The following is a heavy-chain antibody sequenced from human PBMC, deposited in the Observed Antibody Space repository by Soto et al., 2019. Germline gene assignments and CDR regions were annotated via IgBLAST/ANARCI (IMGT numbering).Heavy chain of an antibody. CDR1: GFNFSSYG. Sequence: EVQLLESGGGLVQRGGSLRRSCAASGFNFSSYGMSWVRQAPGKGREWVSAIGGSGGSTYLAGSVTGRFTISRDNSKHTRYRQKSGVRAEYTAVYYGAKEMAAGGRYYDYYGMDVWGRGTTASVSS. V-gene: IGHV3-23*01. D-gene: IGHD2-15*01. J-gene: IGHJ6*02. CDR3: AKEMAAGGRYYDYYGMDV. CDR2: IGGSGGST.